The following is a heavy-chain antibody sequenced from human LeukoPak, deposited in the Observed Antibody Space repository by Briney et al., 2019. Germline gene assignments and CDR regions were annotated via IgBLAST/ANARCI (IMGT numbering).Heavy chain of an antibody. CDR2: IYHSGST. CDR3: ARAPGIATHFDY. CDR1: GGSISSGGYY. Sequence: SETLSLTCTVSGGSISSGGYYWSWIRQPPGKGLEWIGYIYHSGSTYYNPSLKSRVTISVDRSKNQFSLKLSSVTAADTAVYYCARAPGIATHFDYWGQGTLVTVSS. V-gene: IGHV4-30-2*01. J-gene: IGHJ4*02. D-gene: IGHD6-13*01.